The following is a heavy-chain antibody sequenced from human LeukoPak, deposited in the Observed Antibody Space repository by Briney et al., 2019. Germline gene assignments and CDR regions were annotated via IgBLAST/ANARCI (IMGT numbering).Heavy chain of an antibody. CDR1: GGSFSGYY. J-gene: IGHJ4*02. D-gene: IGHD3-10*01. CDR2: INHSGST. CDR3: AGGPFRITMVRGAFDY. V-gene: IGHV4-34*01. Sequence: SETLSLTCAVYGGSFSGYYWSWIRQPPGKGLEWIGEINHSGSTNYNPSLKSRVTISVDTSKNQFSLKLSSVTAADTAVYYCAGGPFRITMVRGAFDYWGQGTLVTVSS.